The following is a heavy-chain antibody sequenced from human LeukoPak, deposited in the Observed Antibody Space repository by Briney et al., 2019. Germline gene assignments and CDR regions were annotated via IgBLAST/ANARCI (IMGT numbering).Heavy chain of an antibody. J-gene: IGHJ4*02. CDR2: IYPGDSDT. D-gene: IGHD3-9*01. CDR3: ARQADYNILTGYFKGHLDY. V-gene: IGHV5-51*01. Sequence: ESLKISCKGSGSRFNTYWIAWVRQMPGKGLEWMGIIYPGDSDTRNRPSFQGQVTISDDESISTAYLQWSSLKASDTAMYYCARQADYNILTGYFKGHLDYWGQGTLVTVSS. CDR1: GSRFNTYW.